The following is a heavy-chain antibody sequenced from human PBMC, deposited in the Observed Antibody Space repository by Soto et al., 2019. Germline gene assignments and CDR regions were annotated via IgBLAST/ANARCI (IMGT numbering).Heavy chain of an antibody. CDR1: GYTFTGYY. D-gene: IGHD4-17*01. J-gene: IGHJ4*02. Sequence: GASVKVSCKASGYTFTGYYMHCVRQAPGQGLEWMGWVDPNGGGSNSAQKFQGSVTMTWDTSITTAYLDLTRLTTNDTATYFCATWVDYGDFEGFDFWGQGTLVTVSS. V-gene: IGHV1-2*04. CDR2: VDPNGGGS. CDR3: ATWVDYGDFEGFDF.